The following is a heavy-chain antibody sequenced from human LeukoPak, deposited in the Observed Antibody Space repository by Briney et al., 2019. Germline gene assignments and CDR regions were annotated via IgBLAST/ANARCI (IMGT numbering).Heavy chain of an antibody. CDR1: GGSISSSSYY. Sequence: PSETLSLTCTVSGGSISSSSYYWGWIRQPPGKGLEWIGSIYYSGSTYYNPSLKSQVTISVDTSKNQFSLKLSSVTAADTAVYYCARQAVQWLVLRNWFDPWGQGTLVTVSS. V-gene: IGHV4-39*01. CDR3: ARQAVQWLVLRNWFDP. D-gene: IGHD6-19*01. J-gene: IGHJ5*02. CDR2: IYYSGST.